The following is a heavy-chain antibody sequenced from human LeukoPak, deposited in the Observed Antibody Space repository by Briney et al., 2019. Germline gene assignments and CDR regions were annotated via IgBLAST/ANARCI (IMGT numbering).Heavy chain of an antibody. CDR1: GFTFSSYS. J-gene: IGHJ4*02. Sequence: GGSLRLSCAASGFTFSSYSMDWVRQAPGKGLEWVSYISSSSSTIYYADSVKGRFTISRDDAKNSLYLQMNSLRAEDTAVYYCARDLPVDYWGQGTLVTVSS. CDR2: ISSSSSTI. D-gene: IGHD4-17*01. V-gene: IGHV3-48*01. CDR3: ARDLPVDY.